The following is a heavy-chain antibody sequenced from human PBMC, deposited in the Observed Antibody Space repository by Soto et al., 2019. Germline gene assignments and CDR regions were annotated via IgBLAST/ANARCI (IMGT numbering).Heavy chain of an antibody. CDR3: VRGGSNYAS. Sequence: EVQLVESGGGLVQPGGSLRLSCTASGFTFSVSWMTWVRQAPGKGLEWVARIKPDESEKKYADSVKGRFSISRDNAKNSMYLQMDSLRGEDKAVYYCVRGGSNYASWGQGTLVTVSS. V-gene: IGHV3-7*01. CDR1: GFTFSVSW. CDR2: IKPDESEK. D-gene: IGHD4-4*01. J-gene: IGHJ5*02.